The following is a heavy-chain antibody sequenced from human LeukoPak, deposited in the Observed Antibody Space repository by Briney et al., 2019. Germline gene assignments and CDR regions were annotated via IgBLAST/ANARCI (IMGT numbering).Heavy chain of an antibody. V-gene: IGHV4-59*12. Sequence: SETLSLTCTVSAVSISSYYWSCIRQPPGKGLEWIGYIYYSGSTNYNPSLKSRVTISVDTSKNQFSLKLSSVTAADTAVYYCSRRRGHYASGYFDYWGQGTLVTVSS. CDR1: AVSISSYY. J-gene: IGHJ4*02. CDR2: IYYSGST. CDR3: SRRRGHYASGYFDY. D-gene: IGHD4-17*01.